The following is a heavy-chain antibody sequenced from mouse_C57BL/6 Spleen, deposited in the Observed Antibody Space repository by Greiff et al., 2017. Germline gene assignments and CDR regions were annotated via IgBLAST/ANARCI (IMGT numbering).Heavy chain of an antibody. CDR3: AREDLIYGSSYGFAY. CDR2: IYPGDGDT. J-gene: IGHJ3*01. Sequence: QVQLKQSGPELVKPGASVKISCKASGYAFSSSWMNWVKQRPGKGLEWIGRIYPGDGDTNYNGKFKGKATLTADKSSSTAYMQLSSLTSEDSAVYFCAREDLIYGSSYGFAYWGQGTLVTVSA. D-gene: IGHD1-1*01. V-gene: IGHV1-82*01. CDR1: GYAFSSSW.